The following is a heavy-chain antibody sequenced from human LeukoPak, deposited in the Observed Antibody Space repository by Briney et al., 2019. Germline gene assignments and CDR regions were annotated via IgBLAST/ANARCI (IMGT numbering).Heavy chain of an antibody. J-gene: IGHJ2*01. Sequence: EGSLRLSCAASGLTFSSYGMHWVRQAPGKDREWVALIWYDGSNTDYADSVKGRFTISRDNPKNTLYLQMNSLGAEDTAVYYCARGLGLWYFDLWGRGTQVTVSS. CDR2: IWYDGSNT. CDR1: GLTFSSYG. CDR3: ARGLGLWYFDL. V-gene: IGHV3-33*01. D-gene: IGHD7-27*01.